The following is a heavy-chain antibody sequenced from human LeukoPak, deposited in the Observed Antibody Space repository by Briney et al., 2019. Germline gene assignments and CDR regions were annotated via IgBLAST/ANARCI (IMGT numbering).Heavy chain of an antibody. V-gene: IGHV3-30*02. D-gene: IGHD3-22*01. CDR3: AKGSSTYYYDSSGLLDY. J-gene: IGHJ4*02. Sequence: GGSLRLSCAASGFTFSNYGMNWVRQAPGKGLEWVAYIRYDESKTYYADSVKGRFTISRDNSNNNLYLQMNSLRAEDTAVYYCAKGSSTYYYDSSGLLDYWGQGTLVTVSS. CDR2: IRYDESKT. CDR1: GFTFSNYG.